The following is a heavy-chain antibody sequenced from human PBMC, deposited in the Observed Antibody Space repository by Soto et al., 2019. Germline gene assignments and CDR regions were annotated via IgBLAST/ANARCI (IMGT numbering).Heavy chain of an antibody. CDR1: GFTFSSYA. V-gene: IGHV3-30-3*01. D-gene: IGHD3-10*01. CDR2: ISYDGSNK. J-gene: IGHJ4*02. CDR3: ARAGSRYGRNSGEVD. Sequence: QVQLVESGGGVVQPGSSLRLSCAASGFTFSSYAMHWVRQAPGKGLEWVAVISYDGSNKYYADSVKGRFTISGDNSKNPLYVQMTSLRAEDTTVYYGARAGSRYGRNSGEVDWGQGTLVTVSS.